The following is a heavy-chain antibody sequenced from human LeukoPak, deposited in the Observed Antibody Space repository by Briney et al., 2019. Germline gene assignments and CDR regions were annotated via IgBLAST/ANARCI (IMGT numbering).Heavy chain of an antibody. D-gene: IGHD4-17*01. J-gene: IGHJ4*02. CDR1: GFTFSSYD. V-gene: IGHV3-23*01. CDR2: ISGSGGST. CDR3: ARVGGMTTLDS. Sequence: GGSLRLSCAASGFTFSSYDMSWVRPAPGKGLEWVSSISGSGGSTYYADSVKGRFTISRDDSKNTLYLQMNSLRAEDTAVYYCARVGGMTTLDSWGQGTLVTVSS.